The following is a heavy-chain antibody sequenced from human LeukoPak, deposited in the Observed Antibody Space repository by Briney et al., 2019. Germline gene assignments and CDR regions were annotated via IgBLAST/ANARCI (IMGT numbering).Heavy chain of an antibody. CDR3: ARGRRRVKMVTTNFDY. CDR1: GGSFSGYY. V-gene: IGHV4-34*01. D-gene: IGHD5-24*01. CDR2: INHSGST. J-gene: IGHJ4*02. Sequence: SETLSLTCAVYGGSFSGYYWSWIRQLPGKGLEWIGEINHSGSTNYNPSLKSRVTISVDTSKNQFSLKLSSVTAADTAVYYCARGRRRVKMVTTNFDYWGQGTLVTVSS.